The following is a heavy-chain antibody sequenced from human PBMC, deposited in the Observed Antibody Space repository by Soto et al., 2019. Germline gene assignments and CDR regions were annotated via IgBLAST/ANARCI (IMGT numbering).Heavy chain of an antibody. CDR3: AKDLSEWLSENSPY. V-gene: IGHV3-23*01. J-gene: IGHJ4*02. D-gene: IGHD3-3*01. CDR1: GFTFSSYA. CDR2: ISGSGGST. Sequence: GGSLSLSCAASGFTFSSYAMSWVRQAPGKGLEWVSAISGSGGSTYYADSVKGRFTISRDNSKNTLYLQMNSLRAEDTAVYYCAKDLSEWLSENSPYWGQGTLVTVSS.